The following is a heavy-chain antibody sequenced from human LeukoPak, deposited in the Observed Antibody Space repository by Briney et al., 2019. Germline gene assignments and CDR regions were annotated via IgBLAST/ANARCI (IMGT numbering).Heavy chain of an antibody. CDR2: ISGSGDST. Sequence: PGGSLRLSCAGSEFTFSNYAMSWVRQAPGKGLEWVSSISGSGDSTYYADSVKGRFTISRDNPKSTMNLQMNSLRAEDTAVYYCAKGGGSIGRSYYFDYWGQGILVTVSS. D-gene: IGHD2-15*01. J-gene: IGHJ4*02. V-gene: IGHV3-23*01. CDR3: AKGGGSIGRSYYFDY. CDR1: EFTFSNYA.